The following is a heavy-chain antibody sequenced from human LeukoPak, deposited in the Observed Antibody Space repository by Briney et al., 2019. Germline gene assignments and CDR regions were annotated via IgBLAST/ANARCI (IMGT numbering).Heavy chain of an antibody. CDR1: GFTFDNYA. D-gene: IGHD2-21*01. Sequence: PGGSLRLSCAASGFTFDNYAMSWVRQAPGKGLERVSAISGSGYGYSTYNAGSVKGRFTISRDNSKNTVYLQMNSLRAEDTAVYYCTKDRRFPDDVFDIWGQGTMVTVSS. CDR2: ISGSGYGYST. V-gene: IGHV3-23*01. CDR3: TKDRRFPDDVFDI. J-gene: IGHJ3*02.